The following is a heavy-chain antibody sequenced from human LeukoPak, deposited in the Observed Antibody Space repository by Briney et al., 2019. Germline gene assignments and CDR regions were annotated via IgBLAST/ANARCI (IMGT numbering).Heavy chain of an antibody. CDR2: IIPIFGTA. CDR3: ARTEEFGESKFDY. J-gene: IGHJ4*02. Sequence: SVKVSWKASGGTFSSYAISWVRQAPGQGLEWMGGIIPIFGTANYAQKFQGRVTITADESTSTAYMELSSLRSEDTAVYYCARTEEFGESKFDYWGQGTLVTVSS. D-gene: IGHD3-10*01. CDR1: GGTFSSYA. V-gene: IGHV1-69*13.